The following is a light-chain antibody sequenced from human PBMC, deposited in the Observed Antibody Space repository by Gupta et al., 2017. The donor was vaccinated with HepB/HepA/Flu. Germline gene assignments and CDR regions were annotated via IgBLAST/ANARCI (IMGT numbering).Light chain of an antibody. CDR1: ESISRY. CDR3: QHRNNWPAS. V-gene: IGKV3-11*01. CDR2: DAS. J-gene: IGKJ2*03. Sequence: EIVVTQSPVTLSLSPGERATLSCRASESISRYLAWYQQKPGQAPRLLIYDASDRATGIPARFSGSGSGTDFTLTISSLEPEDFAVYYCQHRNNWPASFGQGTKLEIK.